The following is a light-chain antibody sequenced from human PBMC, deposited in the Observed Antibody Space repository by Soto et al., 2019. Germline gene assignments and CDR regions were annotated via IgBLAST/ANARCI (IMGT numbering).Light chain of an antibody. Sequence: DIQLTQSPSSLSASVGDRVTITCRASQSVRTYLNWYQHKPGTAPKVLIYAATSLQSGVPSRFSDSTSGTHFTLTISSLQPEDFATYYCPQSYSQPLTFGGGTRVEL. V-gene: IGKV1-39*01. CDR3: PQSYSQPLT. J-gene: IGKJ4*02. CDR1: QSVRTY. CDR2: AAT.